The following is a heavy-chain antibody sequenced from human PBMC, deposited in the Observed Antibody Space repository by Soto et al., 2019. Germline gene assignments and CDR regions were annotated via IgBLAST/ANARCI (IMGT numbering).Heavy chain of an antibody. Sequence: VQLEESGGGFVQPGRSLRLSCAASGFTFDDYAMHWVRQPPGKGLAWVSGIDWNGENIGYANSVKGRFTTSRDNAKNSLYLQMNSLRPEDTALYYCARCRPSWVEPGLDVWGRGTTVTVSS. V-gene: IGHV3-9*01. CDR3: ARCRPSWVEPGLDV. J-gene: IGHJ6*02. CDR2: IDWNGENI. CDR1: GFTFDDYA.